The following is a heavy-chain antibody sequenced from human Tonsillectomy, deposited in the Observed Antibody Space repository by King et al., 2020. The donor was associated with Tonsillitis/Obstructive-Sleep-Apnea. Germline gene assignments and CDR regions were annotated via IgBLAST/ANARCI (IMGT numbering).Heavy chain of an antibody. D-gene: IGHD3-22*01. CDR3: ARDYYDSSGYYMDV. V-gene: IGHV1-8*01. J-gene: IGHJ6*03. CDR2: MNHKSGNT. Sequence: QLVQSGAEVKKPGASVKVSCKASGYTFTSYDINWVRQATGQGLEWMGWMNHKSGNTGYTQKFQDRVTMTRNTSISTAYMELSSRRSEDTAVYYCARDYYDSSGYYMDVWGKGTMVTVSS. CDR1: GYTFTSYD.